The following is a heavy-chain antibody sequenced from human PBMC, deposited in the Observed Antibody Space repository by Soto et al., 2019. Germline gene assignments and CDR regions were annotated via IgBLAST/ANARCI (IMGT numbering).Heavy chain of an antibody. CDR2: INSDGSST. D-gene: IGHD3-22*01. V-gene: IGHV3-74*01. Sequence: EVQLVESRGGLVQPGGSLRLSCAASGFTFGPYWMHWVRQVPGKGLVWLSRINSDGSSTNYADSVKGRFTISRDNAKSTLSLQMHSLRAEDTAVYYCASGGSGYYNYWGQGTLVTVSS. CDR3: ASGGSGYYNY. CDR1: GFTFGPYW. J-gene: IGHJ4*02.